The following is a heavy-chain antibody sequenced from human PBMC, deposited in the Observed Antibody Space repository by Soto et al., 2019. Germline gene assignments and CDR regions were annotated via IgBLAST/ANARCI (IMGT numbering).Heavy chain of an antibody. V-gene: IGHV5-51*01. CDR2: IYPDDSDT. CDR1: GYSFTSYW. D-gene: IGHD6-13*01. Sequence: PGESLKISCKGAGYSFTSYWIVWVRQMPGKGLEWMGIIYPDDSDTRYNPSFQGHVTISADKSINTAYLQWSSLEASDTAMYYCARHWPQQPLDPWGQGTLFTVSS. CDR3: ARHWPQQPLDP. J-gene: IGHJ5*02.